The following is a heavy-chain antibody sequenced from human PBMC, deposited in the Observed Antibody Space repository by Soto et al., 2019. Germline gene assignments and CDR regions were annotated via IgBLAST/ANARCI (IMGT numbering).Heavy chain of an antibody. CDR3: ARAPAGDCKNGLDV. CDR2: NDWDNDK. D-gene: IGHD2-21*02. Sequence: SGPTLVNPTQTLTLTCTFSGFSLSTRGMCVSWIRQPPGKALEWLALNDWDNDKYYSTSLRTRLTISKDTSKNQVVLTMTNMDPVDTATYYCARAPAGDCKNGLDVWGQGTTVTVSS. J-gene: IGHJ6*02. CDR1: GFSLSTRGMC. V-gene: IGHV2-70*01.